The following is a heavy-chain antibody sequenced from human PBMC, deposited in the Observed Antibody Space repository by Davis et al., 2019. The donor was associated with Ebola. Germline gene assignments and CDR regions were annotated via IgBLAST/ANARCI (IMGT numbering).Heavy chain of an antibody. CDR2: FDPEDGET. D-gene: IGHD3-10*01. CDR1: GYTLTELS. J-gene: IGHJ2*01. V-gene: IGHV1-24*01. CDR3: ATFITMVQGVIRLHWYFDL. Sequence: ASVKVSCKVSGYTLTELSMHWVRQAPGKGLEWMGGFDPEDGETIYAQKFQGRVTMTEDTSTDTAYMELSSLRSEDTAVYYCATFITMVQGVIRLHWYFDLWGRGTLVTVSS.